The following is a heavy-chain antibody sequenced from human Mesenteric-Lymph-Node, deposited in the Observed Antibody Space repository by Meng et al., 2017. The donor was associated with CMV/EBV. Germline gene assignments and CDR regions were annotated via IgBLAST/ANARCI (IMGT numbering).Heavy chain of an antibody. CDR3: ARAWYQLLSEYFQH. CDR1: GCTFSSYW. Sequence: WGSLRLSCAASGCTFSSYWKDWVRQGPGQGLVWVSRIKSYGSTTTYVDSVKGRFTISRDNAKNSLYLQMNSLRAEDTAVYYCARAWYQLLSEYFQHWGQGTMVTVSS. CDR2: IKSYGSTT. V-gene: IGHV3-74*01. J-gene: IGHJ1*01. D-gene: IGHD2-2*01.